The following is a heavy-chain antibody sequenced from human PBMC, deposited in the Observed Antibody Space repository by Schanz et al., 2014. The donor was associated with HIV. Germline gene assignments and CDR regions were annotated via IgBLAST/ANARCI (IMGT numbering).Heavy chain of an antibody. CDR1: GFTFSTND. CDR2: ISHNGNND. J-gene: IGHJ6*02. CDR3: AKDRNQYDSRYIGKGNYYYYYGMDV. Sequence: GQLVESGGGLVQPGGSLRLSCAASGFTFSTNDMHWVRQVPGKGLEWVAVISHNGNNDYYAESVKGRVTISRDNSKNTVYLQAKSLRPEDTAEYYCAKDRNQYDSRYIGKGNYYYYYGMDVWGQGTTVTVSS. D-gene: IGHD3-22*01. V-gene: IGHV3-30*18.